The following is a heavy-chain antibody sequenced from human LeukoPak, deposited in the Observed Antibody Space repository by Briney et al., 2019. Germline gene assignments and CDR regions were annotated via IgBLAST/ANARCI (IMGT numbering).Heavy chain of an antibody. Sequence: PGEPLTLPCAPSGFPFSSYSKHCVRHAPGEGLQWFSYISDSGDAMYYAHSVNGQFTISRDNAKYSVYLQMNSLRDGDTAVCYCSRDSTNSFDYWGQGALVTVSS. CDR2: ISDSGDAM. V-gene: IGHV3-48*02. CDR1: GFPFSSYS. J-gene: IGHJ4*02. CDR3: SRDSTNSFDY.